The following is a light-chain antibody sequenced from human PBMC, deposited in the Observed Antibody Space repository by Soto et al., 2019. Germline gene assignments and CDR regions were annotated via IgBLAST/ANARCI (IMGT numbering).Light chain of an antibody. CDR2: GAS. J-gene: IGKJ3*01. CDR3: QQYNNWPFT. CDR1: QSVSSN. V-gene: IGKV3-15*01. Sequence: EIVMTQSPATLSMSPGERATLSCRASQSVSSNLAWYQHKPGQAPRLLIYGASTRATDIPARFSGSGSGTEFTLTISSLQSEDFAVYYSQQYNNWPFTFGPGTKVDIK.